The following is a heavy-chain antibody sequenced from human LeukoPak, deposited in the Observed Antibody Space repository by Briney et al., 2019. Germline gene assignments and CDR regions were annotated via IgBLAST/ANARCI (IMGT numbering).Heavy chain of an antibody. V-gene: IGHV1-2*02. D-gene: IGHD6-13*01. Sequence: GASVKVSCKTSGYTFTGYYIHWVRQAPGQGLEWMGWINPNNGGTNYAQKFQGRVTMTRDTSISTAYMGLTRLRSDDTAVYYCARDRYTSSWTTAFDYWGQGTLVTVSS. CDR1: GYTFTGYY. J-gene: IGHJ4*02. CDR3: ARDRYTSSWTTAFDY. CDR2: INPNNGGT.